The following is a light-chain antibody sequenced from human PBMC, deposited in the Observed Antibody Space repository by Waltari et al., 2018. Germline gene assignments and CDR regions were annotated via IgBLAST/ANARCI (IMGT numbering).Light chain of an antibody. CDR3: ATWDASLNGHV. CDR1: SSNIGSHA. J-gene: IGLJ1*01. Sequence: QSVLTQPPSASGTPGQRVTISCSGRSSNIGSHAVNWFQHLPGTAPKLLIYSNEQRPSGVPDLFSGSKSGTSASLAISGLQSEDEAEYYCATWDASLNGHVFGTGTKVTVL. V-gene: IGLV1-44*01. CDR2: SNE.